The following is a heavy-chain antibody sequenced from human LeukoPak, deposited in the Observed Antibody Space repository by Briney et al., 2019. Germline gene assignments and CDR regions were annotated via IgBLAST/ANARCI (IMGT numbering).Heavy chain of an antibody. CDR2: INPSAGGI. CDR3: ARVPFFKGGSGSCFDY. V-gene: IGHV1-46*01. Sequence: ASVKVSCKASGYSFTSYFMHWVRQAPGQGLEWMGIINPSAGGIGYAQKFQGRITMTRDTSTSTVYMELRSLRSEDTAVYYCARVPFFKGGSGSCFDYWGQGTLVTVSS. J-gene: IGHJ4*02. CDR1: GYSFTSYF. D-gene: IGHD3-10*01.